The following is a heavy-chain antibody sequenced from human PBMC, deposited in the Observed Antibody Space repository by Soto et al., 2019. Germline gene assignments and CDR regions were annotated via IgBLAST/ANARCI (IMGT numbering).Heavy chain of an antibody. Sequence: SETLSLTCNVSGGSIYTYYWNWIRQSPSRGLEWLGRTYYRSKWYNDYAVSVKSRITINPDTSKNQFSLQLNSVTPEDTAVYYCARDRESYIVWGVTTNWFDPWGQGTLVTVSS. D-gene: IGHD3-10*01. V-gene: IGHV6-1*01. CDR3: ARDRESYIVWGVTTNWFDP. CDR2: TYYRSKWYN. CDR1: GGSIYTYY. J-gene: IGHJ5*02.